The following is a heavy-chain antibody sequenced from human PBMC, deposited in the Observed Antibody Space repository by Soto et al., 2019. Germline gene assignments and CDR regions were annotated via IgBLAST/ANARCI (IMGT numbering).Heavy chain of an antibody. CDR3: AREGEWELAVTSNWFDP. V-gene: IGHV3-21*01. CDR2: ISSSSSYI. J-gene: IGHJ5*02. CDR1: GFTFSSYS. D-gene: IGHD1-26*01. Sequence: GGSLRLSCAASGFTFSSYSMNWVRQAPGKGLEWVSSISSSSSYIYYADSVKGRFTISRDNAKNSLYLQMNSLRAEDTAVYYCAREGEWELAVTSNWFDPWGQGTLVTVSS.